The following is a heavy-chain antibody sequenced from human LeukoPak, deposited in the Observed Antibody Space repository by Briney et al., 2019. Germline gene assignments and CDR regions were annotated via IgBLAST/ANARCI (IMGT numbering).Heavy chain of an antibody. J-gene: IGHJ2*01. CDR2: CYISGST. CDR3: ARRSRITMIVVVNNWYFDL. Sequence: SETLSLTCTVSGGSISNYYWSWIRQPAGKGLEWIGRCYISGSTNYNPSLKSRVTISVDTSKNQFSLKLSSVTAADTAVYYCARRSRITMIVVVNNWYFDLWGRGTLVTVSS. D-gene: IGHD3-22*01. V-gene: IGHV4-4*07. CDR1: GGSISNYY.